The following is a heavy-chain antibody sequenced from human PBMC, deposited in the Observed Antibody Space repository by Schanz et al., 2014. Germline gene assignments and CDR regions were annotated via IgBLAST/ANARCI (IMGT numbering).Heavy chain of an antibody. CDR2: IKQDGSER. V-gene: IGHV3-7*03. Sequence: EVQLEVSGGGLVKPGGSLRLSCVVSGFPLSNYRMNWVRQSPGKGLEWVANIKQDGSERYYVDSVKGRFTISRDNAKNSLYLQMNSLRAEDTALYFCVKDIYDFWSGNFDYWGQGTLVTVSS. D-gene: IGHD3-3*01. CDR1: GFPLSNYR. CDR3: VKDIYDFWSGNFDY. J-gene: IGHJ4*02.